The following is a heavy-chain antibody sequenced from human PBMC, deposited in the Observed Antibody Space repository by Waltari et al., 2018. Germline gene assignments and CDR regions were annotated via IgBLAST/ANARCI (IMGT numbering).Heavy chain of an antibody. CDR2: IRYDGSNK. V-gene: IGHV3-30*02. CDR1: GFTFSSHG. J-gene: IGHJ4*02. Sequence: QVQLVESGGGVVQHGGSLRLSCAASGFTFSSHGMHWFRKAPGKGLERGAFIRYDGSNKYYADSVKGRFTISRDNSKNTLYLQMNSLRAEDTAVYYCAKDGLRWDSSGYYQGDFDYWGQGTLVTVSS. D-gene: IGHD3-22*01. CDR3: AKDGLRWDSSGYYQGDFDY.